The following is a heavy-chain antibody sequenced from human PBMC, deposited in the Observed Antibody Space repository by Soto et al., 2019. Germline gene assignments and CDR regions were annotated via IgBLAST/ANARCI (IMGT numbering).Heavy chain of an antibody. CDR2: INPNNGAT. CDR1: GYTFTGFY. V-gene: IGHV1-2*02. Sequence: QVQLVQSGAEVKKPGASVKVSCKASGYTFTGFYIHWVRQAPGQGLEWVGWINPNNGATDFARKFQDRGTETRDTSITTVYMELTYLKYDDTAVYYCARANSGDDDEFDYWGQGTLVTVSS. CDR3: ARANSGDDDEFDY. D-gene: IGHD5-12*01. J-gene: IGHJ4*01.